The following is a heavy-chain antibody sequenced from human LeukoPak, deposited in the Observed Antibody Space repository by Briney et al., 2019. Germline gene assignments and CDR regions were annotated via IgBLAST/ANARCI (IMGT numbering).Heavy chain of an antibody. V-gene: IGHV1-18*01. J-gene: IGHJ4*02. Sequence: ASVKVSCKASGYTFTSYGISWVRQAPGQGLEWMGWISAYNGNTNYAQKLQGRVTMTTDTSTSTVYMELSSLRSEDTAVYYCAREGTGGSSPDYWGQGTLVTVSS. D-gene: IGHD6-13*01. CDR3: AREGTGGSSPDY. CDR1: GYTFTSYG. CDR2: ISAYNGNT.